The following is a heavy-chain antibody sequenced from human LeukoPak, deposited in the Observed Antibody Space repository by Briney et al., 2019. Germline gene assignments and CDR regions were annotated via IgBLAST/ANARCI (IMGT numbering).Heavy chain of an antibody. CDR2: TNPNSGGT. J-gene: IGHJ4*02. V-gene: IGHV1-2*02. Sequence: ASVKVSCKAFGYTFTGYYMHWVRQAPGQGLEWMGWTNPNSGGTNYAQKFQGRVTMTRDTSISTAYMELSRLRSDDTAVYYCARAPADYGDYGHYFDYWGQGTLVTVSS. D-gene: IGHD4-17*01. CDR3: ARAPADYGDYGHYFDY. CDR1: GYTFTGYY.